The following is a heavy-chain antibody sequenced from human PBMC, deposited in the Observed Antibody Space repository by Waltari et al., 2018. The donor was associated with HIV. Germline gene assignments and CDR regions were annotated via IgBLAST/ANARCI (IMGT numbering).Heavy chain of an antibody. V-gene: IGHV3-30-3*01. CDR2: ISYKQNNK. CDR3: AREWGGTRQVAGTGDGMDV. CDR1: GLTFRSYT. D-gene: IGHD6-19*01. J-gene: IGHJ6*02. Sequence: QVKVVESGGGEVQPGRSLRLSCAASGLTFRSYTMHWVRQAPGKGWELVAVISYKQNNKCYAHSMKCRFTMSRDNSKNTLYLQMNSLRPEDTALYFCAREWGGTRQVAGTGDGMDVWGQGTTVTVSS.